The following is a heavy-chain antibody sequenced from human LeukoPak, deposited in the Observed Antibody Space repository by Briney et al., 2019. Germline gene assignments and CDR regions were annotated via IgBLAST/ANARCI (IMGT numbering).Heavy chain of an antibody. D-gene: IGHD5-18*01. CDR3: ASSGYSYGPYYFDY. CDR2: IYTSGST. J-gene: IGHJ4*02. CDR1: GGSISSGSYY. V-gene: IGHV4-61*02. Sequence: PSETLSLTCTVSGGSISSGSYYWSWIRKPAGKGLEWIGRIYTSGSTNYNPSLKSRVTISVDTSKNQFSLKLSSVTAADTAVYYCASSGYSYGPYYFDYWGQGTLVTVSS.